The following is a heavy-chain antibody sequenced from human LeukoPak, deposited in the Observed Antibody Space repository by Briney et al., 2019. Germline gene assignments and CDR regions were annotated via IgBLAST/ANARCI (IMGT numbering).Heavy chain of an antibody. CDR2: ITSGGNT. Sequence: GGSLRLSCAASGFTFSSYAMSWVRQAPGKGLEWVSTITSGGNTYYADSVKGRFTISRDNSKNTLYLQMNFLRAEDTALYYCAKEDYGSGSYYPDYWGQGTLVTVSS. CDR3: AKEDYGSGSYYPDY. J-gene: IGHJ4*02. CDR1: GFTFSSYA. D-gene: IGHD3-10*01. V-gene: IGHV3-23*01.